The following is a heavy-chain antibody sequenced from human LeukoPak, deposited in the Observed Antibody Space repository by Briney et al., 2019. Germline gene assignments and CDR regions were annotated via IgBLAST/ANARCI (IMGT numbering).Heavy chain of an antibody. Sequence: GGSLRLSCAASGFTFGDYAMSWFRQAPGKGLEWVSAISGSGGTTYYADSVKGRFTISRDNSKSTLYLQMNSLRAEDTAIYYCAKDLGSGWSRNWFDPWGQGTLVTVSS. CDR1: GFTFGDYA. CDR2: ISGSGGTT. CDR3: AKDLGSGWSRNWFDP. J-gene: IGHJ5*02. V-gene: IGHV3-23*01. D-gene: IGHD6-19*01.